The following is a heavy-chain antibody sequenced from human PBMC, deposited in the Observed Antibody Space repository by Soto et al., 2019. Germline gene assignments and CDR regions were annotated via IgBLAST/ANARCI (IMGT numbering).Heavy chain of an antibody. CDR2: INRYNDNI. CDR3: ARGGVNRGMDV. V-gene: IGHV1-18*01. CDR1: GYTFSSYD. J-gene: IGHJ6*02. D-gene: IGHD1-26*01. Sequence: QVQLVQSGAEVKKPGASVKVSCRPSGYTFSSYDISWVRQAPGQGLEWMGWINRYNDNIKYAQNVQDRVTLTTDTATSTAYMELRSLRADDTAVYYCARGGVNRGMDVWGQGTTVTVSS.